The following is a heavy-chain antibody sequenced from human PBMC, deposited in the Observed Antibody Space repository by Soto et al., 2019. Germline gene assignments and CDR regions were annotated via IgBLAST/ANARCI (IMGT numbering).Heavy chain of an antibody. D-gene: IGHD3-22*01. J-gene: IGHJ3*02. CDR1: GGTFSSYA. CDR3: ARRSDHYYDSSGYYHRAFDI. V-gene: IGHV1-69*06. Sequence: SVKVSCKASGGTFSSYAISWVRQAPGQGLEWMGGIIPIFGTANYAQKFQGRVTITADKSTSTAYMELSSLRSEDTAVYYCARRSDHYYDSSGYYHRAFDIWG. CDR2: IIPIFGTA.